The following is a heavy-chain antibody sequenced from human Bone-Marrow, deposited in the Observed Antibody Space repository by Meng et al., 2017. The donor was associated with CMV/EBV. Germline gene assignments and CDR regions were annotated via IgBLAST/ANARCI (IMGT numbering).Heavy chain of an antibody. D-gene: IGHD1-26*01. CDR2: IYYSGST. V-gene: IGHV4-59*01. J-gene: IGHJ4*02. CDR3: ARVSAGGSYYFDY. CDR1: GGSISSYY. Sequence: SETLSLTCTVSGGSISSYYWSWIRQPPGKGLEWIGYIYYSGSTNYNPSLKSRVTISVDTSKNQFSLKLSSVTAADTAVYYCARVSAGGSYYFDYWGQRTLVTVSS.